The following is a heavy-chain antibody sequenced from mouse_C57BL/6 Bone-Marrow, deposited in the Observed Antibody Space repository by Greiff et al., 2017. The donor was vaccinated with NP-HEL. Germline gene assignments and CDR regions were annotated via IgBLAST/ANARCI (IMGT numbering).Heavy chain of an antibody. V-gene: IGHV1-19*01. D-gene: IGHD2-3*01. CDR2: INPYNGGT. CDR1: GYTFTDYY. Sequence: EVKLVESGPVLVKPGASVKMSCKASGYTFTDYYLNWVKQSHGKSLEWIGVINPYNGGTSYNQKFKGKATLTVDKSSSTAYMELNSLTSEDSAVYYCARWLLFAYWGQGTLVTVSA. CDR3: ARWLLFAY. J-gene: IGHJ3*01.